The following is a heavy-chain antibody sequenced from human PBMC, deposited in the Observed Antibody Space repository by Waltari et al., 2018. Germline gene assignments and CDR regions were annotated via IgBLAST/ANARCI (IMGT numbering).Heavy chain of an antibody. CDR2: IIPILGSA. Sequence: QVQLVQSGAEVKKPGSSVKVSCKASGDNFNIHAMTWVRQAPGQGLEWVGRIIPILGSAKYAQKFQGRVTITADKSTSTAYMELSSLRSEDTAVYYCARETVGVVVVAATPFDYWGQGTLVTVSS. J-gene: IGHJ4*02. CDR1: GDNFNIHA. CDR3: ARETVGVVVVAATPFDY. V-gene: IGHV1-69*08. D-gene: IGHD2-15*01.